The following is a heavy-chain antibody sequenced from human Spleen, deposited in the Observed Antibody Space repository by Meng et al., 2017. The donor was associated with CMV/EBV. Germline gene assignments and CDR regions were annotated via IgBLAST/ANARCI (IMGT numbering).Heavy chain of an antibody. CDR2: ISSSGRTT. D-gene: IGHD3-16*01. CDR3: ARNEMGGVRYDSPGGMDV. V-gene: IGHV3-11*04. J-gene: IGHJ6*02. CDR1: GFTFSDYY. Sequence: GESLKISCAASGFTFSDYYMSWIRQAPGKGLEWVSYISSSGRTTYYADSVKGRFTISRDNAKNSLYLQMNSLRAEDTAVYYCARNEMGGVRYDSPGGMDVWGQGTTVTVSS.